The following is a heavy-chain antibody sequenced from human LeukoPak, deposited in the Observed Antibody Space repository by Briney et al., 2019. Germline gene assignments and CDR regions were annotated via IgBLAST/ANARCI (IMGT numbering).Heavy chain of an antibody. V-gene: IGHV4-4*02. Sequence: PSETLSLTCAVSGGSISSSNWWSWVRQPPGKGLEWIGEIYHSGSTTYNPSLKSRVTMSVDTSKNQFSLKLSSVTAADTAVYYCARGSIAARGRAFDYWGQGTLVTVSS. CDR1: GGSISSSNW. J-gene: IGHJ4*02. CDR3: ARGSIAARGRAFDY. CDR2: IYHSGST. D-gene: IGHD6-6*01.